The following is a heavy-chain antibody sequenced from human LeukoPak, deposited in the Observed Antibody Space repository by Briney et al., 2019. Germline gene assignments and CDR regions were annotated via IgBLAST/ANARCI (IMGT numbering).Heavy chain of an antibody. D-gene: IGHD3-16*01. CDR3: ARDLGKGGY. V-gene: IGHV4-59*01. Sequence: SETLSLTCTVSGGSISSYYWSWIRQPPGEGLEWIGYIYYSGSTNYNPSLKSRVTISVDTSKNQFSLRLSSVTAADTAVYYCARDLGKGGYWGQGTLVTVSS. CDR1: GGSISSYY. J-gene: IGHJ4*02. CDR2: IYYSGST.